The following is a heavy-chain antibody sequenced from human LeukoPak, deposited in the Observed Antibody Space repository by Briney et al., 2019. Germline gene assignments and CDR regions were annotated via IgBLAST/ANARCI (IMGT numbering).Heavy chain of an antibody. Sequence: SETLSLTCSVSGGSISSDYWTWIRQVAGKGLEWIGRICASGHLNYNPFLRSRITMSVDTSKNQFSLRLSSVTAADTAVYYCARGWAPRGEKSSFDQWGQGTLVTVFS. V-gene: IGHV4-4*07. CDR2: ICASGHL. CDR3: ARGWAPRGEKSSFDQ. D-gene: IGHD3-10*01. J-gene: IGHJ4*02. CDR1: GGSISSDY.